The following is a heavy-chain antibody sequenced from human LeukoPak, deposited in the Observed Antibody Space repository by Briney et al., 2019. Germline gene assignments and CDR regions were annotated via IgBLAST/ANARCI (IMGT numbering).Heavy chain of an antibody. D-gene: IGHD5-18*01. V-gene: IGHV4-39*01. CDR3: AGQPEIEYSYGFGDY. J-gene: IGHJ4*02. CDR2: IDYTGRT. CDR1: GGSIRSANFF. Sequence: PSETLSLTCIVSGGSIRSANFFWGWFRQPPGKGPEWIGTIDYTGRTFYSPSVTSRVTVSLDTSKNQFSLRLTSMTAAGTAVYYCAGQPEIEYSYGFGDYWGQGRLVTVTS.